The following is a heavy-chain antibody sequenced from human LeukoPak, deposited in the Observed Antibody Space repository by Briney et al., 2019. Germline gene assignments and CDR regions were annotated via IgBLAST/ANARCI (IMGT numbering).Heavy chain of an antibody. CDR2: MYHSGST. D-gene: IGHD7-27*01. Sequence: PSETLSLTCSVSGYSISSAYYWGWIRQPPGKGLEWIGTMYHSGSTNYNPSLKSRVTISVDTSKNQFSLKLSSMTAADTAVYFCARGFRGDNFDYWGQGTLVTVSS. CDR3: ARGFRGDNFDY. J-gene: IGHJ4*02. V-gene: IGHV4-38-2*02. CDR1: GYSISSAYY.